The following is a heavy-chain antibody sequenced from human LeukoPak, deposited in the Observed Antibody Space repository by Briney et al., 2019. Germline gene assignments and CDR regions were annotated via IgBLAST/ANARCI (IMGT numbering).Heavy chain of an antibody. Sequence: SGTLSLTCAVYGGSFSGYYWSWIRQPPGKGLEWIGEINHSGSTNYNPSLKSRVTISVDTSKNQFSLKLSSVTAADTAVYYCARGKLSSSGYYWYFDLWGRGTLVTVSS. CDR2: INHSGST. CDR3: ARGKLSSSGYYWYFDL. J-gene: IGHJ2*01. V-gene: IGHV4-34*01. D-gene: IGHD3-22*01. CDR1: GGSFSGYY.